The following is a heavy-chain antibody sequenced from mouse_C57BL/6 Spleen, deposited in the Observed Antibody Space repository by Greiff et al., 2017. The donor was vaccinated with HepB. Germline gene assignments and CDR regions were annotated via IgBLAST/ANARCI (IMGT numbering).Heavy chain of an antibody. CDR3: ASEDYYGSSHWYFDV. J-gene: IGHJ1*03. V-gene: IGHV1-72*01. D-gene: IGHD1-1*01. Sequence: VQLQQPGAELVQPGASVKLSCKASGYTFTSYWMHWVKQRPGRGLEWIGRIDPNSGGTKYNEKFKSKATLTVDKPSSTAYMQLSSLTSEDSAVYCCASEDYYGSSHWYFDVWGTGTTVTVSS. CDR1: GYTFTSYW. CDR2: IDPNSGGT.